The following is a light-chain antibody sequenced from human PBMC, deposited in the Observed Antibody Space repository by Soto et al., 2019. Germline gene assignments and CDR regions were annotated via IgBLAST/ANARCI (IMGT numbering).Light chain of an antibody. Sequence: EIVMTQSPATLSVSPGERVTLSCRASQSISNHLAWYQQKPGQTPRLLILGASTRATGIPARFSGSGSGTEFTLTISGLQSEDFAVYYCKQYNTWPPFTFGQGTRLEIK. V-gene: IGKV3-15*01. CDR1: QSISNH. CDR2: GAS. J-gene: IGKJ5*01. CDR3: KQYNTWPPFT.